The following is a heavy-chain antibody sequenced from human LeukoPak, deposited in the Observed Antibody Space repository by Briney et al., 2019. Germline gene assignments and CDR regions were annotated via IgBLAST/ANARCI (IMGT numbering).Heavy chain of an antibody. J-gene: IGHJ5*02. D-gene: IGHD3-22*01. CDR3: ARRKGYYYDSSGYYYLNWFDP. CDR1: GGSISSSSYY. V-gene: IGHV4-61*05. CDR2: IYYSGST. Sequence: SETLSLTCTVSGGSISSSSYYWGWIRQPPGKGLEWIGYIYYSGSTNYNPSLKSRVTISVDTSKNQFSLKLSSVTAADTAVYYCARRKGYYYDSSGYYYLNWFDPWGQGTLVTVSS.